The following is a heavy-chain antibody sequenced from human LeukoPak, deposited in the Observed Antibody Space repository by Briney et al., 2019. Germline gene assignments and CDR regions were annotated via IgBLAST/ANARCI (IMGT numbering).Heavy chain of an antibody. J-gene: IGHJ4*02. D-gene: IGHD2-21*02. V-gene: IGHV3-21*04. Sequence: GGSLRLSCAASGFRFDYYSMNWVRQAPGKGLEWVSSISPSGEYIYYTDSVKGRFTISRDNAKNSVFLQMNSLRAEDTAVYYCAKWGCSGSDCYPFDYWGQGTLVTVSS. CDR1: GFRFDYYS. CDR3: AKWGCSGSDCYPFDY. CDR2: ISPSGEYI.